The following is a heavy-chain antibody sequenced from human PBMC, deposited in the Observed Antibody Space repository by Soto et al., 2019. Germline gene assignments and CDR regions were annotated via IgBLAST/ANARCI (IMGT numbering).Heavy chain of an antibody. V-gene: IGHV4-30-2*01. J-gene: IGHJ4*02. CDR3: AGVPDY. CDR2: MYHSGST. Sequence: QLQLQESGSGLVKPSQTLSLTCAVSGASISSGGYSWSSIRQPPGKGLEWIGYMYHSGSTYYNPSLRSRVTISIDRSKNQFSLKLSSGTAADTAVYYCAGVPDYWGQGILVTVSS. CDR1: GASISSGGYS. D-gene: IGHD2-2*01.